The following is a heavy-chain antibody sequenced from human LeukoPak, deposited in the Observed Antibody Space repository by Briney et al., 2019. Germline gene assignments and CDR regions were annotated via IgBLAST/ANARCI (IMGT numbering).Heavy chain of an antibody. J-gene: IGHJ4*02. CDR1: RFTFSSYA. Sequence: PGGSLRLSCAASRFTFSSYAMSWVRQAPGKGLEWVSAISGSGGSTYYADSVKGRFTISRDNSKNTLYLQMNSLRAEDTAVYYCAKVQGIINYYGSGSYDYWGQGTLVTVSS. D-gene: IGHD3-10*01. CDR3: AKVQGIINYYGSGSYDY. CDR2: ISGSGGST. V-gene: IGHV3-23*01.